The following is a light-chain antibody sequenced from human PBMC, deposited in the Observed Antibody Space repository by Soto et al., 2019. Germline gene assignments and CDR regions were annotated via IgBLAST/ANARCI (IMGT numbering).Light chain of an antibody. J-gene: IGKJ4*01. CDR3: QQSFSNPLT. CDR2: AAS. V-gene: IGKV1-39*01. Sequence: DIQMTQSPSSLSASVGDGVTITCRASQTISSYLNWYQQRPGKAPKLLIYAASSLQSGVPSRFSGSGSGTDFSLTISDLQPEDFASYYCQQSFSNPLTFGGGTKVDIK. CDR1: QTISSY.